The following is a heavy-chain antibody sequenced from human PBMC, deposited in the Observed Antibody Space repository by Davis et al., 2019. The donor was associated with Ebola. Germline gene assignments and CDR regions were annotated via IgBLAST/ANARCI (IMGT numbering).Heavy chain of an antibody. Sequence: GESLKISCAASGFTFSSYSMNWVRQAPGKGLEWVSSISSSSSYIYYADSVKGRFTISRDNAKNSLYLQMNSLRAEDTAVYYCRGPQRGAYWGQGNLVTVSS. CDR1: GFTFSSYS. D-gene: IGHD6-25*01. CDR3: RGPQRGAY. J-gene: IGHJ4*02. V-gene: IGHV3-21*01. CDR2: ISSSSSYI.